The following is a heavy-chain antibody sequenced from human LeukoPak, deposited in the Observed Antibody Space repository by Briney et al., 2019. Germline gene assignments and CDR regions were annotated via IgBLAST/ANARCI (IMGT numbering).Heavy chain of an antibody. CDR1: GGSFSGYY. D-gene: IGHD3/OR15-3a*01. V-gene: IGHV4-34*01. J-gene: IGHJ4*02. CDR3: ASLYFRTDY. CDR2: INHSGST. Sequence: SETLSLTCAVYGGSFSGYYWSWIRQPPGKGLEWIGEINHSGSTNYNPSLKSRVTISVDTSKNQFSLKLSSVTAADTAVYYCASLYFRTDYWGQGTLVTVSS.